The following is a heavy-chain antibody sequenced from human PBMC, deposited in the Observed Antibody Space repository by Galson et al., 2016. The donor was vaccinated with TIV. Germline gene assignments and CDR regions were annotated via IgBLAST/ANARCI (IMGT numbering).Heavy chain of an antibody. Sequence: SLRLSCAASGFTFSKFDMHWVRQAPGKGLEWAAVISYDGKNTYLADSVKGRFTVSRDNAKNSLYLQMHSLRPEDTALYYCAKGAKDHVYHGMDVWGQGTTVSVSS. CDR1: GFTFSKFD. CDR3: AKGAKDHVYHGMDV. CDR2: ISYDGKNT. J-gene: IGHJ6*02. V-gene: IGHV3-30*18. D-gene: IGHD1-14*01.